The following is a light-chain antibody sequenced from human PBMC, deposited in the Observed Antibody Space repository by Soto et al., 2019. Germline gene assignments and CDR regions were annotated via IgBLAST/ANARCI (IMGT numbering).Light chain of an antibody. Sequence: EIQMTQSPSSLSASIGDRVTITCQASQNITTNLSWYHHRPGKAPNLLISHASKLAKGVTSRFSGSGSGTDFSFIITSLQREDLATYYCQQYYGLPPLTFAQGTRLEIK. J-gene: IGKJ5*01. CDR1: QNITTN. CDR2: HAS. V-gene: IGKV1-33*01. CDR3: QQYYGLPPLT.